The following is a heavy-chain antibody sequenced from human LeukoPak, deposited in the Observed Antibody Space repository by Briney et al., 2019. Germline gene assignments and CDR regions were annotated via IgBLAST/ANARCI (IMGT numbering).Heavy chain of an antibody. J-gene: IGHJ4*02. Sequence: QPGGSLRLSCAASGFIFSDHCMDWVRQAQGKGLEWVARSKNKGQSFLTEYAASVKGRLIISRDDSKKSLYLQMNSLKTEDTAVYYCASPQREGNKWNYFWGQGTLVTVSS. CDR1: GFIFSDHC. CDR2: SKNKGQSFLT. V-gene: IGHV3-72*01. D-gene: IGHD1-7*01. CDR3: ASPQREGNKWNYF.